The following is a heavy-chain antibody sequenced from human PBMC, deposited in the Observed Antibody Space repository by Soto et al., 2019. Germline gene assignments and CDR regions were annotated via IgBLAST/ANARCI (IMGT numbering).Heavy chain of an antibody. V-gene: IGHV4-39*01. CDR1: GGSINNSSFY. J-gene: IGHJ4*02. CDR3: ARRPLVRGIIPYYFDS. CDR2: IYYSGSA. Sequence: QLQRQESGPGLVKPSETLSLTCTVSGGSINNSSFYWGWVRQPPGKRLEWIGSIYYSGSAYYNPSLMSRRTISVDTSTNQFSLNLSSVTAADTAVYFCARRPLVRGIIPYYFDSWGQGTLVTVSS. D-gene: IGHD3-10*01.